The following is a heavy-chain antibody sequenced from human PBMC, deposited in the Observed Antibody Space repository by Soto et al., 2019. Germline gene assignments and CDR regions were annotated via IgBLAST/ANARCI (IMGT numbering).Heavy chain of an antibody. Sequence: QVQLQESGPGLVKPSQTLSLTCTVSGGSISSGGYYWSCIRQHPGKGLEWIGYLYYSGSPYYNPSLKSQVTISVATPNTQSTLELTSVTAADRAVYYCAREKSRHFDYWGQGTLVTVSS. CDR1: GGSISSGGYY. CDR3: AREKSRHFDY. J-gene: IGHJ4*02. V-gene: IGHV4-31*01. CDR2: LYYSGSP.